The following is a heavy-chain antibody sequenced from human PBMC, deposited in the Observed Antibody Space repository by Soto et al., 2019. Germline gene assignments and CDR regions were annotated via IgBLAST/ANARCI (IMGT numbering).Heavy chain of an antibody. J-gene: IGHJ4*02. CDR1: GFIFGDYA. CDR3: AKDWTHLDY. V-gene: IGHV3-23*04. Sequence: EVQLVESGGNLVQPGGSLRLSCAASGFIFGDYAMSWVRQAPGKGLEWLSLVRGSNDNTYYADFVRGRFTISRDNSRNTLYLQMNSMRVDDTAIYYCAKDWTHLDYWGQGTLVTVSS. CDR2: VRGSNDNT. D-gene: IGHD3-3*01.